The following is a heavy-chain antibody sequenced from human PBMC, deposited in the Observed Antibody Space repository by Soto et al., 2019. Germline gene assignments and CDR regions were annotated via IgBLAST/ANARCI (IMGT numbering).Heavy chain of an antibody. V-gene: IGHV3-11*01. CDR3: ARDFGDIVATDWSYFDY. CDR1: GFTFSDYY. Sequence: GALRLSCAASGFTFSDYYMNWIRQAPGKGLEWVSYISSSGSTIYYADSVKGRFTISRDNAKNSLYLQMNSLRAEDTAVYYCARDFGDIVATDWSYFDYWGQGTLVTVSS. J-gene: IGHJ4*02. CDR2: ISSSGSTI. D-gene: IGHD5-12*01.